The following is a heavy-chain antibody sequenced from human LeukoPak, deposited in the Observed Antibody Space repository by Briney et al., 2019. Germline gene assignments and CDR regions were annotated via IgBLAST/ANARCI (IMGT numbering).Heavy chain of an antibody. D-gene: IGHD2-2*01. V-gene: IGHV4-30-4*08. CDR2: IYYSGST. CDR3: ARGPVIPAAIDDFWDYFDY. CDR1: GGSISSGDYY. J-gene: IGHJ4*02. Sequence: SQTLSLTCTVSGGSISSGDYYWSRIRQPPGKGLEWIGYIYYSGSTYYNPSLKSRVTISVDTSKNQFSLKLSSVTAADTAVYYCARGPVIPAAIDDFWDYFDYWGQGTLVTVSS.